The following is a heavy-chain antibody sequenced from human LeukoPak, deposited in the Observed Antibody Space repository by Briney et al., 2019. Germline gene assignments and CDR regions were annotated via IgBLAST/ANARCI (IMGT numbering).Heavy chain of an antibody. Sequence: ASVKVSCEAPGYTFTDYYIHWVRQAPGQGLEWMGCIDPDSGGTKYGQKFQGKVTMTRDTSINIAYMELSRLRSDDTAVDYCAREYYDSSGIKYAFDIWGQGTMVTVSS. CDR2: IDPDSGGT. CDR1: GYTFTDYY. J-gene: IGHJ3*02. CDR3: AREYYDSSGIKYAFDI. V-gene: IGHV1-2*02. D-gene: IGHD3-22*01.